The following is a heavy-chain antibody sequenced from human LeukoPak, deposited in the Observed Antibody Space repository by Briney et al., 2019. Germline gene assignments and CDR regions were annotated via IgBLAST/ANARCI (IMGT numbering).Heavy chain of an antibody. CDR2: ISSDGGSP. Sequence: GSLRLSCAASGFTFSSYAMHWVRQAPGKGLEYVSGISSDGGSPFHVNSVKGRFTISRDNSKDTLYLQMGSLRAEDMAVYYCAREYCSGGRCQYYFDYWGQGTLVTVSS. CDR3: AREYCSGGRCQYYFDY. CDR1: GFTFSSYA. D-gene: IGHD2-15*01. V-gene: IGHV3-64*01. J-gene: IGHJ4*02.